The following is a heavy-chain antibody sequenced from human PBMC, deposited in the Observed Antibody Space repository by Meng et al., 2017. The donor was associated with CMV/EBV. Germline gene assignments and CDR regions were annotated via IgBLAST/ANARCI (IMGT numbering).Heavy chain of an antibody. D-gene: IGHD5-18*01. J-gene: IGHJ4*02. CDR2: IYYSGST. V-gene: IGHV4-39*07. CDR3: AREDRLWFFDY. Sequence: QRSLRGSSPGLRKPSETLSLTCTRSGGSISSSSYYWGWIRQPPGKGLEWIGSIYYSGSTYYNPSLKSRITISVDTSKNQFSLKLSAVTAADPAVYYCAREDRLWFFDYRGQGTLVTVSS. CDR1: GGSISSSSYY.